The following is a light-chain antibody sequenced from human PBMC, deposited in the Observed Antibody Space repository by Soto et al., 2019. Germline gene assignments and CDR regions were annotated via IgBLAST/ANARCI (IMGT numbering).Light chain of an antibody. Sequence: DIQLTQSPFFLSASVGDRVTITCRASQGIRSYLAWYQQRPGQAPELLIYGASTLRTGVASRFSGSGSGTEFTLTISSLQPEDFATYFCHQLNIFPPLFTFGPGTKVDIK. CDR2: GAS. CDR3: HQLNIFPPLFT. V-gene: IGKV1-9*01. J-gene: IGKJ3*01. CDR1: QGIRSY.